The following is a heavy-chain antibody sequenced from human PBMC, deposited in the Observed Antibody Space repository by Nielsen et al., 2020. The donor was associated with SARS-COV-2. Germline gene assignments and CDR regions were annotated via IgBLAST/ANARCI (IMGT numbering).Heavy chain of an antibody. CDR1: GYTFTSYG. J-gene: IGHJ5*02. V-gene: IGHV1-18*01. CDR2: ISAYNGNT. Sequence: ASVKVSCKASGYTFTSYGISWVRQAPGQGLEWMGWISAYNGNTNYAQKLQGRVTMTTDTSTSTAYMELRSLRSDDTAVYYCARGRDYDLWSGYLLNWFDPWGQGTLVTVSS. D-gene: IGHD3-3*01. CDR3: ARGRDYDLWSGYLLNWFDP.